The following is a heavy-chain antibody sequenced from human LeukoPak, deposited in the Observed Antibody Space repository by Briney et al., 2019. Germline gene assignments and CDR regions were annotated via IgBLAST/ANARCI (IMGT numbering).Heavy chain of an antibody. J-gene: IGHJ4*02. V-gene: IGHV4-34*01. D-gene: IGHD6-19*01. CDR2: INHSGST. CDR1: GGSFSGYY. CDR3: ARGRWLVNPVDY. Sequence: ASETLSLTCAVYGGSFSGYYWSWIRQPPGKGLEWIGEINHSGSTNYNPSLKSRVTISVDTSKNQFSLKLSSVTAADTAVYYCARGRWLVNPVDYWGQGTLVTVSS.